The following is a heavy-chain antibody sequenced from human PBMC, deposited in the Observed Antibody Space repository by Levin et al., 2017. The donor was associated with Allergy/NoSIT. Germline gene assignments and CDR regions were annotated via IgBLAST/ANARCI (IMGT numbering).Heavy chain of an antibody. V-gene: IGHV3-43*01. Sequence: GESLKISCAASGFTFDDYTMHWVRQAPGKGLEWVSLISWDGGSTYYADSVKGRFTISRDNSKNSLYLQMNSLRTEDTALYYCAKDIAIQPLGMDVWGQGTTVTVSS. J-gene: IGHJ6*02. D-gene: IGHD5-18*01. CDR3: AKDIAIQPLGMDV. CDR1: GFTFDDYT. CDR2: ISWDGGST.